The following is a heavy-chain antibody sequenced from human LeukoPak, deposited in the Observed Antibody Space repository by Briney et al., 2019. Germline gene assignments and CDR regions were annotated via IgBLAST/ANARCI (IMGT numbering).Heavy chain of an antibody. CDR1: GFTFSIYS. Sequence: GGSLRLSCAASGFTFSIYSMNWVRQAPGKGLEWVSSISTSSTYIDYADSMKGRFTISRDNAKKSLYLQMNSLRAEDTAVYYCARGGPAAGRFDYWGQGTLVTVSS. J-gene: IGHJ4*02. D-gene: IGHD6-13*01. CDR2: ISTSSTYI. V-gene: IGHV3-21*01. CDR3: ARGGPAAGRFDY.